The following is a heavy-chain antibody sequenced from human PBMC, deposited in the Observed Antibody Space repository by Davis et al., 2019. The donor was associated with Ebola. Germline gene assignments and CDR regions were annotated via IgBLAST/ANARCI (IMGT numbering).Heavy chain of an antibody. CDR2: IYPDDSDT. CDR1: GYSFTTYW. V-gene: IGHV5-51*01. CDR3: ARLYYSGSRYFDY. Sequence: VESLKIPCQGSGYSFTTYWIGLVRQMPGKGLEWMRIIYPDDSDTRYSPSFQGQVTISADKSIPLAYLQWSSLKASDTAMYYCARLYYSGSRYFDYWGQGTLVTVSS. D-gene: IGHD3-10*01. J-gene: IGHJ4*02.